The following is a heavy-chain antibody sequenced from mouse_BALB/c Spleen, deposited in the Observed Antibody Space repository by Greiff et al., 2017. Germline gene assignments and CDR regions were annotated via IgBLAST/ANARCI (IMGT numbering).Heavy chain of an antibody. D-gene: IGHD2-1*01. CDR2: ISYSGST. CDR1: GYSITSDYA. J-gene: IGHJ1*01. Sequence: EVKLQESGPGLVKPSQSLSLTCTVTGYSITSDYAWNWIRQFPGNKLEWMGYISYSGSTSYNPSLKSRISITRDTSKNQFFLQLNSVTTEDTATYYCAREGNQMYFDVWGAGTTVTVSS. CDR3: AREGNQMYFDV. V-gene: IGHV3-2*02.